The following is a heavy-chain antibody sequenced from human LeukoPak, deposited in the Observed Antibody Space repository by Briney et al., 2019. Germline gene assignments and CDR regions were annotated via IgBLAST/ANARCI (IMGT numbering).Heavy chain of an antibody. Sequence: ASVKVSCKASGYTFTGYAIHWVRQAPGQGLEWMGWINPEKRDTGYAHKFQGRVTMTRDTSISTAYMELSRLRSDDTAVYYCARDAARGGITVTTEYWGQGTLVTVSS. CDR2: INPEKRDT. J-gene: IGHJ4*02. V-gene: IGHV1-2*02. D-gene: IGHD4-11*01. CDR3: ARDAARGGITVTTEY. CDR1: GYTFTGYA.